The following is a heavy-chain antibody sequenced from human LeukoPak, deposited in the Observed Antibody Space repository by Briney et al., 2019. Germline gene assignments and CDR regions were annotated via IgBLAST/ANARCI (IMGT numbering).Heavy chain of an antibody. CDR2: INWDGGST. Sequence: GGCLRLACAASGFTFDECGMSWVSQAPRKGLEWVSSINWDGGSTAYADCVQGRLTISIDNAKTSLHLQMKSLRAEDTALYYCARDSFSGSSLDYWGQGTLVTVSS. D-gene: IGHD1-26*01. CDR3: ARDSFSGSSLDY. CDR1: GFTFDECG. J-gene: IGHJ4*02. V-gene: IGHV3-20*04.